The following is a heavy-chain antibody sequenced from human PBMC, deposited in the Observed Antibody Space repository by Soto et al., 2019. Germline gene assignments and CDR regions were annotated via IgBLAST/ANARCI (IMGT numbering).Heavy chain of an antibody. Sequence: EVQLVESGGGLVKPGGSLRLSCAASGFTFTDYTMNWVRQAPGKGLEWVSSISVGDAYRYYADSVRGRFTVSRDNAENTLFLHMNSLRAEDTAVYFCCKSPEGTSGMREWGQGALVTVSS. CDR3: CKSPEGTSGMRE. D-gene: IGHD1-7*01. CDR2: ISVGDAYR. J-gene: IGHJ4*02. V-gene: IGHV3-21*01. CDR1: GFTFTDYT.